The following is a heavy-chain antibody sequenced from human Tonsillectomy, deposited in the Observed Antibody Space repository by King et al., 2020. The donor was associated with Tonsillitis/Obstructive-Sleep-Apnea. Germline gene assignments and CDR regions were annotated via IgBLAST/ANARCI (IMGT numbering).Heavy chain of an antibody. Sequence: QLQESGPGLVKPSETLSLTCTVSGGSISSYYWSWIRQPPGKGLEWIGYIYYSGSTNYNPSLKSRVTMSVDTSKNQFSLKLSSVTAADTAVYYCASLGYSSGWYSFDYWGQGTLVTVSS. J-gene: IGHJ4*02. CDR3: ASLGYSSGWYSFDY. V-gene: IGHV4-59*08. CDR1: GGSISSYY. D-gene: IGHD6-19*01. CDR2: IYYSGST.